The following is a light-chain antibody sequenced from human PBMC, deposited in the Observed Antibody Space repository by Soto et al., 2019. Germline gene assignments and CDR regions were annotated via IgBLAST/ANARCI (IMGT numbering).Light chain of an antibody. J-gene: IGKJ5*01. V-gene: IGKV3-11*01. CDR3: QQRQYWPPIT. Sequence: EIVLTQSPATLSLSPWERATLSCRASQSVSSYLAWYQHKPGQAPRLLIYDASTRATDIPARFSGSGSGTDFTLTISSLEPEDFAIYYCQQRQYWPPITFGQGTRLEI. CDR2: DAS. CDR1: QSVSSY.